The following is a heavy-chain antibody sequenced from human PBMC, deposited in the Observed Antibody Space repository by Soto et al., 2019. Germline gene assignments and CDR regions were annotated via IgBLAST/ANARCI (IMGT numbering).Heavy chain of an antibody. J-gene: IGHJ4*02. CDR1: GFSLSTYS. CDR3: ATEISGSYFNS. V-gene: IGHV3-48*02. Sequence: EVQLVESGGGLVQPGGSLRLSCAASGFSLSTYSLNWVRQAPGKGLECISYIRSTTPTIYYADSVKGRFTISRDDAKNSLYLQMNSMKDEDTAVYYCATEISGSYFNSWGQGTLVTVSS. CDR2: IRSTTPTI. D-gene: IGHD1-26*01.